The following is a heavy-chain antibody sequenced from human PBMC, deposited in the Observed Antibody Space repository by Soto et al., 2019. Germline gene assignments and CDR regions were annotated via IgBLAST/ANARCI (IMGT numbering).Heavy chain of an antibody. CDR2: ISYSGST. J-gene: IGHJ6*02. V-gene: IGHV4-61*08. CDR3: ARARSPAGMGYGMDV. CDR1: GGSIVDVGDC. Sequence: LLPLSLTRSVSGGSIVDVGDCWSWTQQPPGQGLEWIGSISYSGSTNYTPTLKGRVTISVDTSQNQFSLKLSSVTAADTAVYYCARARSPAGMGYGMDVWGQGTPVTVSS. D-gene: IGHD2-2*01.